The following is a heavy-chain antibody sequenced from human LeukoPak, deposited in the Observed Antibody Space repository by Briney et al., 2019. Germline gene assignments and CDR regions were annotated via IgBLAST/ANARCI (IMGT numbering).Heavy chain of an antibody. D-gene: IGHD3-3*01. V-gene: IGHV3-21*01. J-gene: IGHJ3*02. CDR3: ARDGPYDFWSGYSLDAFDI. Sequence: PGGPLRLSCAASGFTFSSYSMNWVRQAPGKGLEWVSSISSSSSYIYYADSVKGRFTISRDNAKNSLYLQMNSLRAEDTAVYYCARDGPYDFWSGYSLDAFDIWGQGTMVTVSS. CDR1: GFTFSSYS. CDR2: ISSSSSYI.